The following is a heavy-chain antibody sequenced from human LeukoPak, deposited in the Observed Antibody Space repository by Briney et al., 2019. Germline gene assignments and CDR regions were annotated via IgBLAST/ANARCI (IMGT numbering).Heavy chain of an antibody. CDR2: VSGSGGGT. CDR3: AKGGVYGDYYFDY. Sequence: GGSLRLSCAVSGFTVSSNYMSWVRQAPGKGLEWVSVVSGSGGGTYYADSVKGRFTISGDNSKNTVYLQMNSLRAEDTALYYCAKGGVYGDYYFDYWGQGTLVTVSS. V-gene: IGHV3-23*01. CDR1: GFTVSSNY. J-gene: IGHJ4*02. D-gene: IGHD4-17*01.